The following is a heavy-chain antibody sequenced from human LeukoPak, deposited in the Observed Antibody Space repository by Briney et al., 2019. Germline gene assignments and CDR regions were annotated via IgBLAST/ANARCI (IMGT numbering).Heavy chain of an antibody. CDR1: GGSISSSNYY. J-gene: IGHJ5*02. CDR2: IHYRGNT. V-gene: IGHV4-39*01. Sequence: PSETLSLTCTVSGGSISSSNYYLGWIRQPPGKGLEWIGSIHYRGNTYYNPSLKRRVTISVDTSKNQFSLKLSSVTAADTAVYYCARSAPRYCSSTSCYGGLLEFDPWGRGTLVTVPS. D-gene: IGHD2-2*01. CDR3: ARSAPRYCSSTSCYGGLLEFDP.